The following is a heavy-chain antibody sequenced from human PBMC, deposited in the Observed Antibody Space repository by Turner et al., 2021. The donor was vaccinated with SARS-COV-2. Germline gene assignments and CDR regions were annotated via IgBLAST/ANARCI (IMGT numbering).Heavy chain of an antibody. Sequence: QVQLVESGGGVVQPGRSLSLPCAASGFTFSSYAMHWVRQAPGKGLEWVALISYDGSNKYYADSVKGRFTISRDNSKNTLYLQMNSLRAEDTAVYYCASPRGGSYYGPFDYWGQGTLVTVSS. V-gene: IGHV3-30*04. CDR3: ASPRGGSYYGPFDY. D-gene: IGHD1-26*01. CDR1: GFTFSSYA. J-gene: IGHJ4*02. CDR2: ISYDGSNK.